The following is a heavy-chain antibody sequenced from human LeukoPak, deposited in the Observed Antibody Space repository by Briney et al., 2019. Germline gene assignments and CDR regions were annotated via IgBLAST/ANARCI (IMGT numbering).Heavy chain of an antibody. Sequence: PRASVKVSCKVSGYTLTELSMHWVRQAPGKGLEWMGGFDPEDGETIYAQKFQGRVTMTRDTSTSTVYMELSSLRSEDTAVYYCARDRNEDSSGYPPFDYWGQGTLVTVSS. D-gene: IGHD3-22*01. CDR1: GYTLTELS. CDR3: ARDRNEDSSGYPPFDY. V-gene: IGHV1-24*01. J-gene: IGHJ4*02. CDR2: FDPEDGET.